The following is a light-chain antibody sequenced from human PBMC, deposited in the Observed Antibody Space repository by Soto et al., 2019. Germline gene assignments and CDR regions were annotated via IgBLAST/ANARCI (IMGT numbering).Light chain of an antibody. V-gene: IGLV2-8*01. Sequence: QSALTQPPSASGSPGQSVTISCTGTSSDVGDYNYVSWYQQYPGKAPKLMIYEVSKRRAGVPDRFSGSKSGKTASLTVSGLQPEDEADYYCTSYAGSDIWVFGGGTKLTVL. CDR2: EVS. CDR3: TSYAGSDIWV. CDR1: SSDVGDYNY. J-gene: IGLJ3*02.